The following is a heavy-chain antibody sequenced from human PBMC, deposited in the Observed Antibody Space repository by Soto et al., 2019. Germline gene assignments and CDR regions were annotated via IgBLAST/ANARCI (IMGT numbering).Heavy chain of an antibody. Sequence: GESLKISCKGSGYSLTSYWIGWVRQMPGKGLEWMGIIYPGDSDTRYSPSFQGQVTISADKSISTAYLQWSSLRASDTAVYYCAREGITGTTSGYYYGMDVWGQGTTVTVSS. J-gene: IGHJ6*02. D-gene: IGHD1-7*01. CDR2: IYPGDSDT. CDR3: AREGITGTTSGYYYGMDV. CDR1: GYSLTSYW. V-gene: IGHV5-51*01.